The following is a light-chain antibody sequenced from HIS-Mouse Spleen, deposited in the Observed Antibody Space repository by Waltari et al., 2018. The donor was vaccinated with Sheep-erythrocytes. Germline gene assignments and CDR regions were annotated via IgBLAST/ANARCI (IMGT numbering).Light chain of an antibody. V-gene: IGLV3-10*01. CDR3: YSTDSSGNHSV. Sequence: SYELTQPPSVSVSPGQTARSTCSGAALAEKYAYWYQQKSGQAPVLVIYEDSKRPSGIPERFSGSSSGTMATLTISGAQVEDEADYYCYSTDSSGNHSVFGGGTKLTVL. J-gene: IGLJ2*01. CDR1: ALAEKY. CDR2: EDS.